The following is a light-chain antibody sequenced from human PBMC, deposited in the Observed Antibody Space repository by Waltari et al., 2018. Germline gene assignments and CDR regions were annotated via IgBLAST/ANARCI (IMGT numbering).Light chain of an antibody. CDR1: QTLSTC. Sequence: DIQMTQSPSTRSASVGERVTITCRVSQTLSTCVAWYQQKTGRAPKLLIYNVSTLQSGVPSRFSGSGSDTEFTFTVSSLQPDDFATYYCQQCNSNSPWTFGQGTKVEIK. CDR3: QQCNSNSPWT. V-gene: IGKV1-5*01. J-gene: IGKJ1*01. CDR2: NVS.